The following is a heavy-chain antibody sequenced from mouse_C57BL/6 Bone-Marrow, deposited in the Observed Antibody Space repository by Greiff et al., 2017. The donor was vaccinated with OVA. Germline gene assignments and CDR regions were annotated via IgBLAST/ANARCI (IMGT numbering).Heavy chain of an antibody. CDR1: GYTFTDYY. Sequence: EVQLQQSGPELVKPGASVKISCKASGYTFTDYYMNWVKQSHGKSLEWIGDINPNNGGTSYNQKFKGKATLTVDKSSSTAYMELRSLTSEDSAVYDCARGEYYGSSYGYCDVWGKGTTVTVSS. J-gene: IGHJ1*03. V-gene: IGHV1-26*01. CDR3: ARGEYYGSSYGYCDV. D-gene: IGHD1-1*01. CDR2: INPNNGGT.